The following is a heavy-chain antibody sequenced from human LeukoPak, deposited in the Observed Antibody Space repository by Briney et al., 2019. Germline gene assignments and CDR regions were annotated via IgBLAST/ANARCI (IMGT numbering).Heavy chain of an antibody. V-gene: IGHV4-39*07. Sequence: SETLSLTCTVSGGSISSGTYYWNWIRQPAGKGLEWIGSIYYSGSTYYNPSLQSRVTISVDTSKNQFSLKLSSVTAADTAVYYCASNLYSSGWYTDYWGQGTLVTVSS. D-gene: IGHD6-19*01. CDR2: IYYSGST. CDR3: ASNLYSSGWYTDY. J-gene: IGHJ4*02. CDR1: GGSISSGTYY.